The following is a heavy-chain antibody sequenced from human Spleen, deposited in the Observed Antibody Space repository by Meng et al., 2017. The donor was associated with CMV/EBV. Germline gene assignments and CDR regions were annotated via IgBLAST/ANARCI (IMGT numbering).Heavy chain of an antibody. Sequence: YTFSGYYMHWVRQAPGQGLEWMGWINANSGFTHSAQKLQGRVTMTRDTSISTAYMELRRLRSDDTAVYYCAKGMEDFVVEPPTIWVDPWGQGTLVTVSS. V-gene: IGHV1-2*02. D-gene: IGHD1-14*01. CDR2: INANSGFT. CDR1: YTFSGYY. J-gene: IGHJ5*02. CDR3: AKGMEDFVVEPPTIWVDP.